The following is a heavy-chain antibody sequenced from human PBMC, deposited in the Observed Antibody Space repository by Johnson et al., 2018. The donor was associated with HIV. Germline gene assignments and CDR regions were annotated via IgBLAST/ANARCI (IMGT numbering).Heavy chain of an antibody. D-gene: IGHD7-27*01. CDR1: GFKFKDYY. CDR3: ARDSTPWGGDEVGYAFDV. CDR2: ISSSGGIR. Sequence: QVQLVESGGGLVKPGGSLRVSCAASGFKFKDYYMSWIRQAPGKGLEWISYISSSGGIRYYADSVKGRFTVSRDTAKNSLYLQMNSLRVEDTAVYYCARDSTPWGGDEVGYAFDVWGQGTTVVVS. V-gene: IGHV3-11*04. J-gene: IGHJ3*01.